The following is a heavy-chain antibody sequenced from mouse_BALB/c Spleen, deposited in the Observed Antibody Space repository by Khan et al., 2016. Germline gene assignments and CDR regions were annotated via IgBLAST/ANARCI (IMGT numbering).Heavy chain of an antibody. V-gene: IGHV4-1*02. CDR1: GFDFSRYW. D-gene: IGHD1-2*01. Sequence: EVKLLESGGGLVQPGGSLKLSCAASGFDFSRYWMSWVRQAPGKGLEWIGEINPDSSTINYTPSLKDKFIISRDNAKNTLYLQMSKVRSEDTAIYYFASLHYYGRFAYWGQGTLVTVSA. CDR3: ASLHYYGRFAY. CDR2: INPDSSTI. J-gene: IGHJ3*01.